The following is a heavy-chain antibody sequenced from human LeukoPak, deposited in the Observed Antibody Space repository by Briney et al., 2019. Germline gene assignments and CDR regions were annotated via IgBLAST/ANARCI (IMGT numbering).Heavy chain of an antibody. CDR2: LKQDGSEK. D-gene: IGHD2-15*01. Sequence: GGPLSLPCAASGFPYRRYWKSGAPEAPGRGREGVANLKQDGSEKYYVDSVKGRFTISRENAKNSLYLQMNSLRAEDTAVYYCARVPIVAATPLFDYWGQGTLVTVSS. J-gene: IGHJ4*02. CDR1: GFPYRRYW. V-gene: IGHV3-7*01. CDR3: ARVPIVAATPLFDY.